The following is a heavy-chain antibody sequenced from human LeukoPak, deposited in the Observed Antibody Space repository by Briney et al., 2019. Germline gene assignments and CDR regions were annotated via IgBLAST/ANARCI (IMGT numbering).Heavy chain of an antibody. CDR3: ARGGAYDYGVLDA. V-gene: IGHV3-23*01. J-gene: IGHJ5*02. Sequence: GESLRLSCEASGFAFSNHAMTWVRQAPGEGLQWVSTISDTGKTTFYRDSVRGRFTVSRDISNNTLYLQMDGLRADDTAVYYCARGGAYDYGVLDAWGQGTLVTVSS. CDR2: ISDTGKTT. CDR1: GFAFSNHA. D-gene: IGHD4/OR15-4a*01.